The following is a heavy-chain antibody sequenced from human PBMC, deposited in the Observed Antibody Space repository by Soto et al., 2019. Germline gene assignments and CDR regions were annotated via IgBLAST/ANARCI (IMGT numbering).Heavy chain of an antibody. J-gene: IGHJ5*02. CDR2: IFYSGGT. CDR3: ARQASGYYYGWFDP. D-gene: IGHD3-22*01. V-gene: IGHV4-39*01. CDR1: GGSILDSTYY. Sequence: QLLLQESGPGLVKPSETLSLTCTVSGGSILDSTYYWAWIRQSPGKGLEWIGTIFYSGGTFYTPSPKTRVTLSVATSNNQFSLKLSSVTAADTAVYYCARQASGYYYGWFDPWGQGTLVTVSS.